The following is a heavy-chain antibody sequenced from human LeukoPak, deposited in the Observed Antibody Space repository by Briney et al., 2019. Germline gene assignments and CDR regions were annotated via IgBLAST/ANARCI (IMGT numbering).Heavy chain of an antibody. CDR2: ITSSRIYI. V-gene: IGHV3-21*04. Sequence: GGSLRLSCAASGFTFSSYSMNWVRQAPGKGLEWVSSITSSRIYIYYADSVKGRFTISRDNSKNTLYLQMNSLRAEDTAVYYCAKVVGGYPLGGNDYWGQGTLVTVSS. CDR1: GFTFSSYS. D-gene: IGHD5-12*01. J-gene: IGHJ4*02. CDR3: AKVVGGYPLGGNDY.